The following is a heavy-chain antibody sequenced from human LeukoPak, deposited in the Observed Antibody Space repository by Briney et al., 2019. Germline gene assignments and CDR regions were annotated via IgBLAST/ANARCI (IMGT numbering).Heavy chain of an antibody. CDR2: ISYDGSNK. CDR1: GFTFSSYA. Sequence: GGSLRLSCAASGFTFSSYAMHWVRQAPGKGLEWVAVISYDGSNKYYADSVKGRFTISRDNSKNTLYLQMNSLRAEDTAVYYCARDLDDYVWGSSGLYHWGQGTLVTVSS. CDR3: ARDLDDYVWGSSGLYH. D-gene: IGHD3-16*01. V-gene: IGHV3-30-3*01. J-gene: IGHJ5*02.